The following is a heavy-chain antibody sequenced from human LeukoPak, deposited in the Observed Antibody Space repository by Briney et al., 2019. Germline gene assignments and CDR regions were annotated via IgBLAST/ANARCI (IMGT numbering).Heavy chain of an antibody. V-gene: IGHV3-23*01. CDR3: AKYGSPHYYDSSGYYRDAFDI. CDR1: GFTFSSYA. D-gene: IGHD3-22*01. CDR2: ISGSGGST. J-gene: IGHJ3*02. Sequence: GGSLRLSCAASGFTFSSYAMSWVRQAPGKGLEWVSAISGSGGSTYYADSVKGRFTISRDNSKNTLYLQMNSLRAEDTAVYYCAKYGSPHYYDSSGYYRDAFDIWGQGTMVTVSS.